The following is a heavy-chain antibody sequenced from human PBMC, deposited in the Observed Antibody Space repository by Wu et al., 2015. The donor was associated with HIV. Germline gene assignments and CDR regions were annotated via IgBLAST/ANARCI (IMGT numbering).Heavy chain of an antibody. Sequence: QVQLVQSGAEVKKPGSSVKVSCKASGGTFSSYAISWVRQAPGQGLEWMGGIIPIFGTANYAQKFQGRVTITADESTSTAYMELSSLRSEDTAVYYCGSAAAGEQGSHYYYMDVWGKGTTGHRLL. D-gene: IGHD6-13*01. CDR3: GSAAAGEQGSHYYYMDV. V-gene: IGHV1-69*12. CDR1: GGTFSSYA. CDR2: IIPIFGTA. J-gene: IGHJ6*03.